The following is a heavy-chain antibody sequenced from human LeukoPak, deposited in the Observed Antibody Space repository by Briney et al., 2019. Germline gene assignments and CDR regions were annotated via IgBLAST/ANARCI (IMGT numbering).Heavy chain of an antibody. CDR2: TNQDGSEK. J-gene: IGHJ5*02. V-gene: IGHV3-7*01. Sequence: GGSLRLSCAASGFTFSSYWMSWVRQAPGKGLEWVANTNQDGSEKYYVDSVKGRFTISRDNAKNSLYLQMNNLRAEDTAVFYCAKYSYGSGTSFDPWGQGTLVTVSS. D-gene: IGHD3-10*01. CDR1: GFTFSSYW. CDR3: AKYSYGSGTSFDP.